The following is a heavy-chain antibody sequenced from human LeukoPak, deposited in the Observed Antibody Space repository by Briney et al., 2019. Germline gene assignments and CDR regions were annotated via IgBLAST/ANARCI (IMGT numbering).Heavy chain of an antibody. CDR1: GGSFSGYY. J-gene: IGHJ3*02. CDR3: ARARYSGSYHRGAAFDI. Sequence: PSETLSLTCAVYGGSFSGYYWSWIRQPPGKGLEWIGETNHSGSTNYNPSLKSRVTISVDTSKNQFSLKLSSVTAADTAVYYCARARYSGSYHRGAAFDIWGQGTMVTVSS. D-gene: IGHD1-26*01. V-gene: IGHV4-34*01. CDR2: TNHSGST.